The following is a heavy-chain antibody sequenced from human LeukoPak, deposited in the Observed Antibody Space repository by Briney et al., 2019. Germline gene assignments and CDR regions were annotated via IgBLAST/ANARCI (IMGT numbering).Heavy chain of an antibody. V-gene: IGHV3-74*01. CDR1: GFTFSSYW. CDR3: ARTVAGLYYFDY. J-gene: IGHJ4*02. Sequence: GGSLRLSCAASGFTFSSYWMHWVRQAPGKGLVWVSRINSDGSATAYADSVRGRFTISRHHAKNTLYLQVNSLRAEDTAVYYCARTVAGLYYFDYWGQGTLVTVSS. D-gene: IGHD6-19*01. CDR2: INSDGSAT.